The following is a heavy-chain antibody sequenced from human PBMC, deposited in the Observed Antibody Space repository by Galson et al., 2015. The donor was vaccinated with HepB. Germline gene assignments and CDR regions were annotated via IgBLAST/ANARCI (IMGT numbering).Heavy chain of an antibody. V-gene: IGHV3-30-3*01. J-gene: IGHJ6*02. CDR2: ISYDGSNK. Sequence: SLRLSCAASGFTFSSYAMHWVRQAPGKGLEWVAVISYDGSNKYYADSVKGRFTISRDNSKNTLYLQMNSLRAEDTAVYYCARRIVGATSTRGLYYYGMDVWGQGTTVTVSS. D-gene: IGHD1-26*01. CDR3: ARRIVGATSTRGLYYYGMDV. CDR1: GFTFSSYA.